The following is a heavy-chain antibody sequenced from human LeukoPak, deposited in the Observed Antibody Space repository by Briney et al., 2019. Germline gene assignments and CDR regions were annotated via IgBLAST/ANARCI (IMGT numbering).Heavy chain of an antibody. Sequence: PSQTLSLTCTVSGGSISSGSYYWSWIRQPAGKGLEWIGRIYTSGSTNYNPSLKSRVTISVDTSKNQFSLKLSSVTAADTAVYYCARDGYCSGGSCSFDYWGRGTLVTVSS. J-gene: IGHJ4*02. CDR1: GGSISSGSYY. V-gene: IGHV4-61*02. D-gene: IGHD2-15*01. CDR2: IYTSGST. CDR3: ARDGYCSGGSCSFDY.